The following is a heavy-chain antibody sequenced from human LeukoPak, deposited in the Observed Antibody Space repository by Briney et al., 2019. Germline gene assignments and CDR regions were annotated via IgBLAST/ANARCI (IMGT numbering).Heavy chain of an antibody. V-gene: IGHV6-1*01. Sequence: SQTLSLTCAISGDSVSSNSAAWNWIRQSPSRGLEWLGRTYYRSKWYNDYAVSVKSRITINPDTSKNQFSLQLNSVTPEDTAVYYCARDGTTVTAGNQNWFDPWGQGTLVTVSS. J-gene: IGHJ5*02. CDR3: ARDGTTVTAGNQNWFDP. CDR1: GDSVSSNSAA. CDR2: TYYRSKWYN. D-gene: IGHD4-17*01.